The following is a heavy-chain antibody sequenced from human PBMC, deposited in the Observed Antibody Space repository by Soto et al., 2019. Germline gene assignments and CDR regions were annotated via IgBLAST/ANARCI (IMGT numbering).Heavy chain of an antibody. V-gene: IGHV3-7*01. CDR3: ARKPRLLEL. D-gene: IGHD6-6*01. Sequence: EEQLVESGGGLVQPGGSLRLSCAASGFTFGVSWMNWVRQVPGRGLEWVAYISADGRETNHVDSEKGRFTISRDNAKNSVYLQMNSLRAEDTAVYYCARKPRLLELWGQGTLVTVSS. CDR1: GFTFGVSW. J-gene: IGHJ4*02. CDR2: ISADGRET.